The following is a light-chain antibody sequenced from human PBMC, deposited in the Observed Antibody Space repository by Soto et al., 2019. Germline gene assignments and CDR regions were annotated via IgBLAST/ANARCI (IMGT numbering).Light chain of an antibody. V-gene: IGLV1-47*01. CDR3: SAWDDSLSGYV. CDR2: RNN. Sequence: SVVAQPPPPSGTPGQRVTLSCSGNSSHIGSNYVYWYQQLPGTAPKIIIYRNNQRPSGVPDRISGSKSGTSASLAISGLRSEDEADYYCSAWDDSLSGYVFGTGPKVTVL. CDR1: SSHIGSNY. J-gene: IGLJ1*01.